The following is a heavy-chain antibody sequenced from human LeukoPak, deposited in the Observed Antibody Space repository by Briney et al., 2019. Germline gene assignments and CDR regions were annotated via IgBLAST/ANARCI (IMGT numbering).Heavy chain of an antibody. Sequence: SETLSLTCTVSGDSISSGSYYWSWIRQPAGKGLEWIGRVHTIGATDYNPSLRSRVAISMDTSKNQFSLKLTSVTAADTAVYYCARHSGYYYARDAFDIWGQGAMVTVSS. CDR3: ARHSGYYYARDAFDI. J-gene: IGHJ3*02. CDR1: GDSISSGSYY. CDR2: VHTIGAT. V-gene: IGHV4-61*02. D-gene: IGHD3-22*01.